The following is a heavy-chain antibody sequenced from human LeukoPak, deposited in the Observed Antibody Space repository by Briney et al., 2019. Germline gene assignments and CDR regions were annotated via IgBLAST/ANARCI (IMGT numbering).Heavy chain of an antibody. CDR1: GESFSGYY. Sequence: SETLSLTCTVYGESFSGYYWSWIRQPPGKGLEWIGEINHSGSTNYNASLKSRVTISVDTSKNQFSLKLSSVTAADTAVYYCTRRRNYLSHFDYWGQGTLVTVSS. CDR3: TRRRNYLSHFDY. V-gene: IGHV4-34*01. CDR2: INHSGST. J-gene: IGHJ4*02. D-gene: IGHD1-7*01.